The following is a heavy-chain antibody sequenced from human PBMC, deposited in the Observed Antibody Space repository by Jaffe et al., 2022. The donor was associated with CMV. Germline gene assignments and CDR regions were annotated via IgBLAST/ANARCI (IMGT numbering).Heavy chain of an antibody. V-gene: IGHV3-48*03. D-gene: IGHD2-15*01. CDR2: ISSSASTI. CDR3: ASTRVAAKLFDI. J-gene: IGHJ3*02. Sequence: EVQLVESGGGLVQPGGSLRLSCAASGFTFNTYEMYWVRQAPGKGLEWVSYISSSASTIYYADSVKGRFTISRDNAKNSLYLQMNSLRAEDTAVYYCASTRVAAKLFDIWGQGTMVTVSS. CDR1: GFTFNTYE.